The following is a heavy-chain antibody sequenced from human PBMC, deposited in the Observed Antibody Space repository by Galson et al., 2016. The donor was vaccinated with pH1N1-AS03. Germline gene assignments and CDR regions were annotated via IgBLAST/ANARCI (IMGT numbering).Heavy chain of an antibody. D-gene: IGHD6-25*01. V-gene: IGHV4-4*02. Sequence: ETLSLTCAVSGDSISSNHWRTWVRQPPGKGLEWIAEIYHNGNSNYNPTLKSRVSISVDKSKNQFSLNLSSVTAADTAVYYCARAGQRHRVGDYWGHGTLVTVSS. CDR1: GDSISSNHW. CDR2: IYHNGNS. CDR3: ARAGQRHRVGDY. J-gene: IGHJ4*01.